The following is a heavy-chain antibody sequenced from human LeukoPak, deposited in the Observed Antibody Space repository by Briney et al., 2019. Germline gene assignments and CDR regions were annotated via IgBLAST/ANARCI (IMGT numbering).Heavy chain of an antibody. Sequence: SETLSLTCTVSGGSISSYYWSWIRQPPGKGLEWIGYIYYSGSTIYNPSLKSRVTISVDTSKNQFSLKLSSVTAADTAVYYCARTVTSFDYWGQGTLVTVSS. CDR1: GGSISSYY. D-gene: IGHD4-17*01. J-gene: IGHJ4*02. V-gene: IGHV4-59*01. CDR3: ARTVTSFDY. CDR2: IYYSGST.